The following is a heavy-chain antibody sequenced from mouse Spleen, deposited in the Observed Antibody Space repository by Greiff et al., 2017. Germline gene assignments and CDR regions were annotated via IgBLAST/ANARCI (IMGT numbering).Heavy chain of an antibody. Sequence: QVQLQQSGAELVRPGTSVKVSCKASGYAFTNYLIEWVKQRPGQGLEWIGVINPGSGGTNYNEKFKGKATLTADKSSSTAYMQLSSLTSEDSAVYFCARGSYYSYSFAYWGQGTLVTVSA. CDR2: INPGSGGT. J-gene: IGHJ3*01. CDR1: GYAFTNYL. CDR3: ARGSYYSYSFAY. D-gene: IGHD2-12*01. V-gene: IGHV1-54*01.